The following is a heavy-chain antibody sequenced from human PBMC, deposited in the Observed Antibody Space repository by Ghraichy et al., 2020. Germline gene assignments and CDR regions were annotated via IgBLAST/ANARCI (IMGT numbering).Heavy chain of an antibody. V-gene: IGHV5-10-1*01. D-gene: IGHD5-18*01. J-gene: IGHJ4*02. CDR3: ARWEASGYSYGQNDY. CDR2: IDPSDSYT. CDR1: GYSFTSYW. Sequence: GGSLRLSCKGSGYSFTSYWISWVRQMPGKGLEWMGRIDPSDSYTNYSPSFQGHVTISADKSISTAYLQWSSLKASDTAMYYCARWEASGYSYGQNDYWGQGTLVTVSS.